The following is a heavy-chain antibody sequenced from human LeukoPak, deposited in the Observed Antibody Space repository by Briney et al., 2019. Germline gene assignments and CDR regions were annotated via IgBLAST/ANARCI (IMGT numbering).Heavy chain of an antibody. CDR1: GFTFSSYA. Sequence: PGGSLRLSCAASGFTFSSYAMSWVRQAPGKGLEWVSAISGSGGSTYYADSVKGRFTISRDNSKNTLYLQMNSLRAEDTAVYYCAKATYCSSTSCYRRRLYYFDYWGQGTLVTVSS. V-gene: IGHV3-23*01. J-gene: IGHJ4*02. CDR3: AKATYCSSTSCYRRRLYYFDY. D-gene: IGHD2-2*01. CDR2: ISGSGGST.